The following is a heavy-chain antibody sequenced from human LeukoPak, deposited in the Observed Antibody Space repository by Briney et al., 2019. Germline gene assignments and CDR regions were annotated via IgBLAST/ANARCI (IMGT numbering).Heavy chain of an antibody. V-gene: IGHV4-30-2*01. CDR3: ARLLRYFDWLLSDGSGWSDP. CDR2: IYHSGST. Sequence: PSETLSLTCAVSGGSISSGGYSWSWIRQPPGKGLEWIGYIYHSGSTYYIPSLKSRVTISVDRSKNQFSLKLSSVTAADTAVYYCARLLRYFDWLLSDGSGWSDPWGQGTLVTVSS. J-gene: IGHJ5*02. D-gene: IGHD3-9*01. CDR1: GGSISSGGYS.